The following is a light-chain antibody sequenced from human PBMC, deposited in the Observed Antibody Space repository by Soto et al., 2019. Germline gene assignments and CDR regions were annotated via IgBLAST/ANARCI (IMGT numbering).Light chain of an antibody. CDR3: QQYNTWPRT. V-gene: IGKV3-15*01. J-gene: IGKJ1*01. CDR2: GAL. Sequence: EIGMTQSPATLSVSPGERATLSCRASQRINNNLAWYQQKPGQAPRLINYGALDRATNISARFSGSGSGTEFTLTLSSLQSEDFAIYYCQQYNTWPRTFGQGTRVDI. CDR1: QRINNN.